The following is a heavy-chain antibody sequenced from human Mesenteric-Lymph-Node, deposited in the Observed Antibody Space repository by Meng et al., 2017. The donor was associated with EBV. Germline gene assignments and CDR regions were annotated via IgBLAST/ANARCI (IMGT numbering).Heavy chain of an antibody. J-gene: IGHJ4*02. Sequence: QDQLRGCGPGLVQPCGTLSLRCAISGASISSCNWWSWVRQPPGKELEWIGEIYHSGSTNYNPSLKSRVTISVDKSKGQFSLKLTSVTAADTAVYHCARFQRFGDFDWGQGTLVTVSS. V-gene: IGHV4-4*02. CDR1: GASISSCNW. CDR2: IYHSGST. CDR3: ARFQRFGDFD. D-gene: IGHD3-10*01.